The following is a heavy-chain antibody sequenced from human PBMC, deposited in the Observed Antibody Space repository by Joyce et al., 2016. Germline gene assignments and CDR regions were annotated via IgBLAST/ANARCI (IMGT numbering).Heavy chain of an antibody. CDR1: GYTFTSYD. Sequence: QVQLVQSGAEVKKPGASVKVSCKASGYTFTSYDINWVRQATGQGLEWMGGMNPNSGNAGNARKFQGRVTMTWNTSISTAYMELSSLRSEDTAVYYCAKTHSSGLNFDYWGQGTLVTVSS. CDR2: MNPNSGNA. CDR3: AKTHSSGLNFDY. J-gene: IGHJ4*02. V-gene: IGHV1-8*02. D-gene: IGHD6-19*01.